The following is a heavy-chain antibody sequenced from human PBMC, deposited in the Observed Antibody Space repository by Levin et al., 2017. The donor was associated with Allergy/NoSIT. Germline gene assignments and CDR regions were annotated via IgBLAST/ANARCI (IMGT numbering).Heavy chain of an antibody. CDR1: GFSFADYG. D-gene: IGHD6-13*01. CDR3: TRVGAAGTGVSDF. V-gene: IGHV3-49*03. CDR2: IRGKGYLGTT. J-gene: IGHJ4*02. Sequence: GGSLRLSCTASGFSFADYGVSWFRQAPGKGLEWVGFIRGKGYLGTTEYAASVKGRLTVSRDDSKNIAYLQMNSLKTEDTAVYYCTRVGAAGTGVSDFWGQGTLVTVSS.